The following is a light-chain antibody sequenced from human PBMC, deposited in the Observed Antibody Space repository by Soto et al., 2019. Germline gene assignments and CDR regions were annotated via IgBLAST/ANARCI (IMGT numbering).Light chain of an antibody. V-gene: IGKV1-12*01. CDR2: AAS. CDR3: QQAYSFPIT. Sequence: IQRTQKTSTLSASVGDRVTITCRASHSISSWLAWYQQKPGKAPNLLIYAASTLESGVPARFSGSGSGTDFTLSINSLQPEDFATYYCQQAYSFPITFGQGTRLEI. J-gene: IGKJ5*01. CDR1: HSISSW.